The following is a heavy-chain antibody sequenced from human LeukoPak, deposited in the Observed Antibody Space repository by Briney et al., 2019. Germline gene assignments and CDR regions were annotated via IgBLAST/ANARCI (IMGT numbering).Heavy chain of an antibody. Sequence: GGSLRLSCAASGFTFSSYAMSWVRQAPGKGLEWVSAISGSGTGTYYADSVKGRFTISRDNSKNTLYLQMNSLRAEDTAVYYCAKRFMDLFFFDYWGQGTLVTVSS. CDR2: ISGSGTGT. CDR3: AKRFMDLFFFDY. J-gene: IGHJ4*02. V-gene: IGHV3-23*01. D-gene: IGHD3-10*01. CDR1: GFTFSSYA.